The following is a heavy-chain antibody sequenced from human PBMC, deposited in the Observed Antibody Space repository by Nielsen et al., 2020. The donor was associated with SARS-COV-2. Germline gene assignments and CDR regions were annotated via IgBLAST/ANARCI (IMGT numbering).Heavy chain of an antibody. V-gene: IGHV3-30*03. CDR2: ISYDGSNK. Sequence: GGSLRLSCAASGFTFSSYGMHWVRQAPGKGLEWVAVISYDGSNKYYADSVKGRFTISRDNSKNTLYLQMNSLRAEDTAVYYCAREQLVRYYYGMDVWGQGATVTVSS. D-gene: IGHD6-6*01. J-gene: IGHJ6*02. CDR1: GFTFSSYG. CDR3: AREQLVRYYYGMDV.